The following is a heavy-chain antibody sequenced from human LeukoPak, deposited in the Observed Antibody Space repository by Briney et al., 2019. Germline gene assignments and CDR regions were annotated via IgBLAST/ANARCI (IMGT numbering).Heavy chain of an antibody. Sequence: GGSLRLPCDASRFTFTSYWMHWVRQAPGKGLVWVSRIESVGTTTYADSVKGRFTISRDNAKNTLYLQMNSLRVDDTALYYCVRLRGGSSSALDYWGQGTLVTVSS. J-gene: IGHJ4*02. CDR2: IESVGTT. CDR1: RFTFTSYW. D-gene: IGHD6-6*01. CDR3: VRLRGGSSSALDY. V-gene: IGHV3-74*01.